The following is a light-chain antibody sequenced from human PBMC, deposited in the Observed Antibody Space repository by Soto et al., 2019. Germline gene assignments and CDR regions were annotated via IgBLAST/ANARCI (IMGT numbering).Light chain of an antibody. V-gene: IGKV3D-20*02. J-gene: IGKJ4*01. CDR2: DAF. CDR3: QQRSDWPLT. CDR1: QSVSSSY. Sequence: EIVLTQSPGTLSLSPGESATLSCRASQSVSSSYLAWYQQKPGQAPRLLIYDAFNRATGIPARFSGSGSGTDFTLTITSLEPEDFAVYYCQQRSDWPLTFGGGTKVDIK.